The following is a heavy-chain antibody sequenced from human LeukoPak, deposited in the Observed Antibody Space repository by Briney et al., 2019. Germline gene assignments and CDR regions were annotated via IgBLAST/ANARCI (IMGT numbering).Heavy chain of an antibody. D-gene: IGHD6-13*01. CDR2: INHSGST. CDR1: GGSFSGYY. CDR3: ARGLGSSRGRATVPRYPTKDY. V-gene: IGHV4-34*01. Sequence: SETLSLTCAVYGGSFSGYYWSWIRQPPGKGLEWIGEINHSGSTNYNPSLKSRVTISVDTSKNQFSLKLGSVTAADTAVYYCARGLGSSRGRATVPRYPTKDYWGQGTLVTVSS. J-gene: IGHJ4*02.